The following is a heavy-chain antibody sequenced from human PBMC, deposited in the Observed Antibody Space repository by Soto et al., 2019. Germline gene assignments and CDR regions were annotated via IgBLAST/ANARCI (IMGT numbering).Heavy chain of an antibody. CDR2: INHSGST. D-gene: IGHD6-13*01. J-gene: IGHJ4*02. CDR3: ARGSAAAAGTFDY. V-gene: IGHV4-34*01. CDR1: GGSFSGYY. Sequence: KASETLSLTCAVYGGSFSGYYWSWIRQPPGKGLEWIGEINHSGSTNYNPSLKSRVTISVDTSKNQFSLKLSSVTAADTAVYYCARGSAAAAGTFDYWGQGTLVTVSS.